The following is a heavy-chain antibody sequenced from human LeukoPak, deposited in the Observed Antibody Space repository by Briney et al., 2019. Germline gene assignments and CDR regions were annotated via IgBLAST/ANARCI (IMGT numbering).Heavy chain of an antibody. CDR2: INHSGST. Sequence: SEALSLTCAVYGGSFSGYYWSWIRQPPGKGLEWIGEINHSGSTNYNPSLKSRVTISVDTSKNQFSLKLSSVTAADTAVYYCARAGYYGSESYYKNGYYFDYWGQGTLVTVSS. CDR1: GGSFSGYY. D-gene: IGHD3-10*01. J-gene: IGHJ4*02. V-gene: IGHV4-34*01. CDR3: ARAGYYGSESYYKNGYYFDY.